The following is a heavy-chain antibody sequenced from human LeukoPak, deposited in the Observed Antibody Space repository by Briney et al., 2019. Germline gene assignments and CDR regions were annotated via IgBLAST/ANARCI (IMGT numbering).Heavy chain of an antibody. CDR1: GYTFTSLY. V-gene: IGHV1-46*01. CDR3: ARGPPNWGYDY. CDR2: INPSGGST. Sequence: ASVKVSCKASGYTFTSLYMHWVRQAPGQGLEWMGIINPSGGSTSYAQKFQGRVTMTRDTSTSTVYMELSSLRSDDTAVYYCARGPPNWGYDYWGPGTLVTVSS. D-gene: IGHD7-27*01. J-gene: IGHJ4*02.